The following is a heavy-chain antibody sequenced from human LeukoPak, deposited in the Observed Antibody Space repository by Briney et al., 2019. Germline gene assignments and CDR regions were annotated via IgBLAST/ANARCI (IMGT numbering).Heavy chain of an antibody. D-gene: IGHD6-13*01. V-gene: IGHV4-61*01. CDR2: IYYSGST. CDR1: GGSVSSGSYY. J-gene: IGHJ4*02. CDR3: ARSGIAAAGPPVDY. Sequence: PSETLSLTCTVSGGSVSSGSYYWSWIRQPPGKGLEWIGYIYYSGSTNYNTSLKSRVTISVDTSKNQFSLKLSSVTAADTAVYYCARSGIAAAGPPVDYWGQGTLVTVSS.